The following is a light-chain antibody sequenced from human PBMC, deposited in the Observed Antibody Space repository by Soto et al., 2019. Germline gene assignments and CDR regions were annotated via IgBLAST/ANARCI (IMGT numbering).Light chain of an antibody. CDR3: QQYGGSPRT. CDR1: QSVSSSY. V-gene: IGKV3-20*01. J-gene: IGKJ5*01. Sequence: EIVLAQSPGTLSLSPGERATLSCRASQSVSSSYFAWYQQKPGQAPRLLIYGSSNRATGIPDRFSGSGSGTDFTLTISRLEPEDFAVYYCQQYGGSPRTFGQGTRLEIK. CDR2: GSS.